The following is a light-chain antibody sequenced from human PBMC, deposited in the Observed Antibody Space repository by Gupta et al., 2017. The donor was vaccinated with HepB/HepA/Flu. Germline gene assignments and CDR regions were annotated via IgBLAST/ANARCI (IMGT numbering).Light chain of an antibody. CDR1: QSVSSY. CDR2: DAS. J-gene: IGKJ4*01. V-gene: IGKV3-11*01. CDR3: QQRSNWPPIT. Sequence: EIVLTQSPATLSLSPGERATLSCRASQSVSSYLAWYQQKPGQAPRLLIYDASNRDTGIPARFSGSGYGKDLTLTSSSREQEDFAGYYCQQRSNWPPITFGGGTKVEIK.